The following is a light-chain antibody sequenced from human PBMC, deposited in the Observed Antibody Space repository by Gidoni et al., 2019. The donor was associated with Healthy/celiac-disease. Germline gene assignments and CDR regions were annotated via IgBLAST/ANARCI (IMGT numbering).Light chain of an antibody. J-gene: IGLJ2*01. V-gene: IGLV2-14*01. CDR3: TSYTSTTTPGVV. Sequence: QSALTQPASVSGSPGQSITISCTGTRSDVGVYNYVSWYQHNPDKAPKLMIYEVRNRPSGVSNRFSGSKSGNTASLTISGRQAEDEAHYYCTSYTSTTTPGVVFGGGTKLTVL. CDR1: RSDVGVYNY. CDR2: EVR.